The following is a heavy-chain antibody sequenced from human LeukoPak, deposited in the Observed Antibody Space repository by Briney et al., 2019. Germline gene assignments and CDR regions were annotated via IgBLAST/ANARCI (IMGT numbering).Heavy chain of an antibody. Sequence: GRSLRLSCAASGFTFSSYGMHWVRQAPGKGLEWVAVISYDGSNKYYADSVKGRFTISRDNSKNTLYLQMNSLRAEDTAVYYCAKDGTRVERYCSGGSCYFDYWCQGTLVTVSS. CDR1: GFTFSSYG. CDR3: AKDGTRVERYCSGGSCYFDY. J-gene: IGHJ4*02. CDR2: ISYDGSNK. V-gene: IGHV3-30*18. D-gene: IGHD2-15*01.